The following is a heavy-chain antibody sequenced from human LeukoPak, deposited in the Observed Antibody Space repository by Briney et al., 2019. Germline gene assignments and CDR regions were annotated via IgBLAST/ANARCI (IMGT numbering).Heavy chain of an antibody. J-gene: IGHJ4*02. CDR2: ITPMFGTA. V-gene: IGHV1-69*01. CDR3: ARLGYDNDFDY. CDR1: GGTFSNYA. D-gene: IGHD3-16*01. Sequence: SVKVSCKASGGTFSNYAISWVRQAPGQGLEWMGVITPMFGTANYAQKFQGRVTITADESTSTAYMELSSLRSEDTAVYYCARLGYDNDFDYWGQGTLVTISS.